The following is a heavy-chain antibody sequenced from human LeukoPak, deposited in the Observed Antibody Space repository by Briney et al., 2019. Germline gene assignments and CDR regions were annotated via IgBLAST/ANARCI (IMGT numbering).Heavy chain of an antibody. CDR1: GFTFSSYG. CDR2: IWYDGSGK. CDR3: ASLLNGEGIDY. D-gene: IGHD2-8*01. Sequence: PGGSLRLSCAASGFTFSSYGMHWVRQAPGKGLEWVAVIWYDGSGKYYAESVKGRFTISRDNSKNTLYLQMNSLRAEDTAVYYRASLLNGEGIDYWGQGTLVTVSS. J-gene: IGHJ4*02. V-gene: IGHV3-33*01.